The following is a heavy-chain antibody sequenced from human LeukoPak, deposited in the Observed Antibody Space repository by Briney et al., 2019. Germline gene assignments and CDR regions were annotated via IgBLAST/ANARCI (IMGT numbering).Heavy chain of an antibody. J-gene: IGHJ6*02. CDR3: ARGLTGYYRAGSYYYYGMDV. V-gene: IGHV3-13*01. CDR1: GFTVSSYD. Sequence: GGSLRLSCSASGFTVSSYDMLWVRQATGKGLEWVSAIGTAGDTYYPRSVKGRFTISRENAKNSLSLQMNSLRAGDTAVYYCARGLTGYYRAGSYYYYGMDVWGQGTTVTVSS. D-gene: IGHD3-9*01. CDR2: IGTAGDT.